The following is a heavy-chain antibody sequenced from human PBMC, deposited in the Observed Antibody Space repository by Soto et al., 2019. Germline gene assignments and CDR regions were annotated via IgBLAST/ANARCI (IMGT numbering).Heavy chain of an antibody. CDR1: GYTFTSYG. J-gene: IGHJ1*01. Sequence: ASVKVSCKASGYTFTSYGISWVRQAPGQGLEWMGWISAYNGNTNYAQKLQGRVTMTTDTSTSTAYMELRSLRSDDTAVYYCARDISGPARLIPREFQHRGQRTPVTVSS. D-gene: IGHD6-19*01. V-gene: IGHV1-18*01. CDR2: ISAYNGNT. CDR3: ARDISGPARLIPREFQH.